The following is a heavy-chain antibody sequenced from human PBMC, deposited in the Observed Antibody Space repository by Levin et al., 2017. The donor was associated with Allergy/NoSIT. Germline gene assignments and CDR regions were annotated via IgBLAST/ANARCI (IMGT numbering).Heavy chain of an antibody. V-gene: IGHV4-59*01. Sequence: SQTLSLTCTVSGGSIRSYYWSWLRQPPGKGLEWIGYIYYSGSTNYNPSLKSRVTISVDTSKNQFSLKLSSVTAADTAVYYCARGWQPDAFDIWGQGTMVTVSS. J-gene: IGHJ3*02. CDR1: GGSIRSYY. CDR3: ARGWQPDAFDI. D-gene: IGHD2-15*01. CDR2: IYYSGST.